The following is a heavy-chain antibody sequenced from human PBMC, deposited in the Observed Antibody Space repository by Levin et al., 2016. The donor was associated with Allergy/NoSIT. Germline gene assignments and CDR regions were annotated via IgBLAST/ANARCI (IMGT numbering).Heavy chain of an antibody. CDR2: ISNDGNSQ. Sequence: GESLKISCEASGLTFTNYALHWVRQAPGKGLEWVAVISNDGNSQYYGDAFKGRFTISRDDSRNTLFLQMNSLRPEDTAVYYCARPLAPVTFYYFDHWGQGTLVTVSS. J-gene: IGHJ4*02. CDR1: GLTFTNYA. CDR3: ARPLAPVTFYYFDH. D-gene: IGHD4-17*01. V-gene: IGHV3-30-3*01.